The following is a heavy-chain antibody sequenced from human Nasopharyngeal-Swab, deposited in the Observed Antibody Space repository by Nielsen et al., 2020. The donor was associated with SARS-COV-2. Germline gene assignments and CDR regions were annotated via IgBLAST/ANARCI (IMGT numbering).Heavy chain of an antibody. V-gene: IGHV3-9*01. J-gene: IGHJ4*02. CDR2: ISWNSGST. D-gene: IGHD1-7*01. CDR3: ARDRIRGYNWNSGSDY. CDR1: GFTFDDYA. Sequence: GGSLRLSCAASGFTFDDYAMHWVRQAPGKGLEWVSGISWNSGSTGYADSVKGRFTISRDNAKNSLYLQMNSLRAEDTALYYCARDRIRGYNWNSGSDYWGQGTLVTVSS.